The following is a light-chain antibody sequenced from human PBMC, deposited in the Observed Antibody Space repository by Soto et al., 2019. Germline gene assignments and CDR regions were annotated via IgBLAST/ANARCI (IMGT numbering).Light chain of an antibody. CDR3: QQYYSTPPGT. V-gene: IGKV4-1*01. CDR2: WAS. Sequence: EIVLTQSPGTLSLSPGERATLSCRASQSVSSSYLAWYQQKSGQPPKLLISWASTRESGVPDRFSGSGSGTDFTLTISSLQAEDVAVYYCQQYYSTPPGTFGQGTKLEIK. CDR1: QSVSSSY. J-gene: IGKJ2*01.